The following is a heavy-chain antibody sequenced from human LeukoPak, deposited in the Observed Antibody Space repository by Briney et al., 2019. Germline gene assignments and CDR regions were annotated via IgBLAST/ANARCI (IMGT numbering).Heavy chain of an antibody. Sequence: GGSLRLSCAASGFTFDDYGMSWVRQAPGKGLEWVSGINWNGGSTGYADSVKGRFTISRDNAKNSLYLQMNSLRAEDTALYYCARPRALAVAGAFVIWGQGTMVTVSS. CDR2: INWNGGST. V-gene: IGHV3-20*04. CDR1: GFTFDDYG. D-gene: IGHD6-19*01. J-gene: IGHJ3*02. CDR3: ARPRALAVAGAFVI.